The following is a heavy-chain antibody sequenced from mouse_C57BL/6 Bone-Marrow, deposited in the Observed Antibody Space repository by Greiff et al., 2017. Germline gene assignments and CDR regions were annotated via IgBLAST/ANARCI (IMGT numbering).Heavy chain of an antibody. V-gene: IGHV1-69*01. Sequence: QVQLQQHGAELVMPGASVKLSCKASGYTFTSYWMHWVKQRPGQGLEWIGEIDPSDSYTNYNQKFKGKSTLTVDKSSSTAYMQLSSLTSEDSAVYYCARGLFDYWGQGTTLTVSS. CDR3: ARGLFDY. CDR1: GYTFTSYW. CDR2: IDPSDSYT. J-gene: IGHJ2*01.